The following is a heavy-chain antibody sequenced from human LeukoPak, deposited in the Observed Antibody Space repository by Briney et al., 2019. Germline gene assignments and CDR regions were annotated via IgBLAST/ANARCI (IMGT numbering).Heavy chain of an antibody. J-gene: IGHJ4*02. CDR2: IRSNTYGGTT. V-gene: IGHV3-49*04. CDR3: TRDSGYSFDY. CDR1: GFTFGDYA. D-gene: IGHD1-1*01. Sequence: GGSLRLSCAVSGFTFGDYAMSWVRQAPGKGLEWVGFIRSNTYGGTTEYAASVKGRFTVSRDDSKSIAYLQMNSLKTEDTAMYYCTRDSGYSFDYWGQGTLVTVSS.